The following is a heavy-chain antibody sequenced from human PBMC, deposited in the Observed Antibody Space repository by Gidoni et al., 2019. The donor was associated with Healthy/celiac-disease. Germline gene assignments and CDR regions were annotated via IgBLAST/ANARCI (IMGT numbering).Heavy chain of an antibody. CDR3: ARDASPLYSSSWYGMDV. CDR1: SYTFTGYH. V-gene: IGHV1-2*02. D-gene: IGHD6-13*01. J-gene: IGHJ6*02. CDR2: INPNSGGT. Sequence: QVQLVQSGAEVKKPGASVKVSCKASSYTFTGYHMHWVRQAPGQGLDWMGWINPNSGGTNYAQKFQGRVTMTRDTSISTAYMELSRLRSDDTAVYYCARDASPLYSSSWYGMDVWGQGTTVTVSS.